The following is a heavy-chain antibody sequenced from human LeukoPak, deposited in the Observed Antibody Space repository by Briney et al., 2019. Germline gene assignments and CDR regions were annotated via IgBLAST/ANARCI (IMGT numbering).Heavy chain of an antibody. V-gene: IGHV1-69*06. D-gene: IGHD5-18*01. CDR2: IIPIFGTA. CDR3: ARKEVDTAMDQGGYYYYYYYMDV. Sequence: SVKVSCKASGGTFSSYAISWVRQAPGQGLEWMGGIIPIFGTANYAQKFQGRVTITADKSTSTAYMELSSLRSEDTAVYYCARKEVDTAMDQGGYYYYYYYMDVWGKGTTVTVSS. J-gene: IGHJ6*03. CDR1: GGTFSSYA.